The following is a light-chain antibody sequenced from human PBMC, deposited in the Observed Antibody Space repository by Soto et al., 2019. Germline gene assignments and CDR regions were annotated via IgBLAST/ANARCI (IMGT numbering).Light chain of an antibody. CDR2: DVT. V-gene: IGLV2-14*01. J-gene: IGLJ1*01. Sequence: QSVLTQPASVSGSPGQSITISCTGTSSDVGRYIYVSWYQQHPGKAPKLMIYDVTSRPSGVSYRFSGSKSGNTASLTISWLQAENEADYYCSSYTTSSSYVFGTGTKLTVL. CDR3: SSYTTSSSYV. CDR1: SSDVGRYIY.